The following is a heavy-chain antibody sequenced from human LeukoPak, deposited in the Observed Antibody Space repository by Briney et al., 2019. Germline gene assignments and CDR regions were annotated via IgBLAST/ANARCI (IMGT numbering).Heavy chain of an antibody. Sequence: SETLSLTCTVSGGSISSYYWSWIRQPPGKGLEWIGYIYYSGSTNYNSSLKSRVTISVDTSKNQFSPKLSSVTAADTAVYYCARGGSSWEKYNWFDPWGQGTLVTVSS. CDR1: GGSISSYY. CDR2: IYYSGST. J-gene: IGHJ5*02. CDR3: ARGGSSWEKYNWFDP. V-gene: IGHV4-59*01. D-gene: IGHD6-13*01.